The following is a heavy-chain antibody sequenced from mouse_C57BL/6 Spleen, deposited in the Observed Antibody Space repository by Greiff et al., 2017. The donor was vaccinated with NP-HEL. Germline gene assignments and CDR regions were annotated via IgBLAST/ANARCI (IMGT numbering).Heavy chain of an antibody. Sequence: EVMLVESGEGLVKPGGSLKLSCAASGFTFSSYAMSWVRQTPEKRLEWVAYISSGGDYIYYADTVKGRFTISRDNARNTLYLQMRSLKSEDTAMYYCTRDGGLYDGYYGAMDYWGQGTSVTVSS. CDR1: GFTFSSYA. CDR3: TRDGGLYDGYYGAMDY. D-gene: IGHD2-3*01. V-gene: IGHV5-9-1*02. J-gene: IGHJ4*01. CDR2: ISSGGDYI.